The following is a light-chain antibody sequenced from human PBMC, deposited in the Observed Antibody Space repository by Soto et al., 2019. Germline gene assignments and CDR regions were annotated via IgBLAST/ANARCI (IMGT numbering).Light chain of an antibody. CDR1: SSDIGPYNH. J-gene: IGLJ1*01. V-gene: IGLV2-14*01. Sequence: QSALTQPASVSGSPGQSITISCIGTSSDIGPYNHVSWYQQHPDKAPKLILYEVTNRPSGASDRFSGSKSGNEAFLTISGLQAEDEADYYCSSYSSSATPYVFGTGTKVTVL. CDR3: SSYSSSATPYV. CDR2: EVT.